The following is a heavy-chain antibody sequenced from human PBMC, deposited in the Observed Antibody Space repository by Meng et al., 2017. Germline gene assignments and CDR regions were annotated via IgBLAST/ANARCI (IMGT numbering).Heavy chain of an antibody. CDR2: IYHRGST. J-gene: IGHJ4*02. V-gene: IGHV4-4*02. CDR1: CGISTRSNG. CDR3: ARDGRSWD. D-gene: IGHD7-27*01. Sequence: VHLTNAGRYLVPRSGTASSHCDVSCGISTRSNGRSGCRQPPGKGLEWIGEIYHRGSTNYNPPLKSRVTISVDKSKNQFSLKLSSVTAADTAVYYCARDGRSWDWGQGTLVTVSS.